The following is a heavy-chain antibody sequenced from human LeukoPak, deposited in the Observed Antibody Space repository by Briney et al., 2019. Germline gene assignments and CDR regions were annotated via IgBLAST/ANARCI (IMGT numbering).Heavy chain of an antibody. CDR3: AKGLMSGYYDILTGLA. CDR1: GFTFSDYA. CDR2: ISGSGGST. J-gene: IGHJ5*02. Sequence: GGSLRLSCAASGFTFSDYAMSWVRQAPGKGLEWVSAISGSGGSTYYADSVKGRFTISRDNSKNTLYLQMNSLRAEDTAVYYCAKGLMSGYYDILTGLAWGQGTLVTVSS. D-gene: IGHD3-9*01. V-gene: IGHV3-23*01.